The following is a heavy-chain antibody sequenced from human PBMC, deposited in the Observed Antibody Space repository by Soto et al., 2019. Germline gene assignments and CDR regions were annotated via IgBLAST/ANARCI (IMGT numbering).Heavy chain of an antibody. J-gene: IGHJ4*02. D-gene: IGHD2-15*01. V-gene: IGHV4-30-2*05. CDR2: IYHSGST. CDR3: ATSLRISLGEIDY. CDR1: GGSISSAGYS. Sequence: PSETLSLTCAVSGGSISSAGYSWNWIRQPPGEGLEWIGYIYHSGSTHYNPSLKSRLSISVDTSRNQFSLKLTSVTAADTAVYYCATSLRISLGEIDYWGQGSLVTVSS.